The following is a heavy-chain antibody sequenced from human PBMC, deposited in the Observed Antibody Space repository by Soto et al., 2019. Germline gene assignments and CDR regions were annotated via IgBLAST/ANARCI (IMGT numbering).Heavy chain of an antibody. D-gene: IGHD3-3*01. CDR3: AKRSLRRLRFVETH. Sequence: SETLSLTCAVSGDSFSNTNWWSWVRQPPGKGLEWIGEIYHSGSTNYNPSLRSRVTISLDKSKNQFSLNLTSVTAADTAFYYSAKRSLRRLRFVETHWGQGTLVTVSS. V-gene: IGHV4-4*02. J-gene: IGHJ4*02. CDR2: IYHSGST. CDR1: GDSFSNTNW.